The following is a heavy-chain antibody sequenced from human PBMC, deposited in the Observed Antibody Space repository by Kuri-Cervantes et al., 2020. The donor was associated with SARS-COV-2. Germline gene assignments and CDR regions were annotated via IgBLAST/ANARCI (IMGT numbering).Heavy chain of an antibody. J-gene: IGHJ4*02. V-gene: IGHV4-61*02. D-gene: IGHD3-22*01. Sequence: SETLSLTCTVSGGSISSGSYYWSWIRQPAGKGLEWIGRIYTSGSTNCNPSLKSRVTISVDTSKNQFSLKLSSVTAADTAVYYCARDLAYDSSGYAFDYWGQGTLVTVSS. CDR2: IYTSGST. CDR1: GGSISSGSYY. CDR3: ARDLAYDSSGYAFDY.